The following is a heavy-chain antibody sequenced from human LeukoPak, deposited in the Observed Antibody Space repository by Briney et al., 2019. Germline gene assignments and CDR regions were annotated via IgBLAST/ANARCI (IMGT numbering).Heavy chain of an antibody. J-gene: IGHJ5*02. CDR3: ARGNYYYDSSGYPMWFDP. Sequence: PSETLSLTCTVSGGSISSYYWSWIRQPPGKGLEWIGYIYYSGSTNYNPSLKSRVTISVDTSKNQFSLKLSSVTAADTAVYYCARGNYYYDSSGYPMWFDPWGQGTLVTVSS. CDR2: IYYSGST. CDR1: GGSISSYY. V-gene: IGHV4-59*12. D-gene: IGHD3-22*01.